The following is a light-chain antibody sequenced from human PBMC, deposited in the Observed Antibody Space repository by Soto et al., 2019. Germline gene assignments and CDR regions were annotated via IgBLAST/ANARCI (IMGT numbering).Light chain of an antibody. CDR1: NGDIGGHNY. CDR2: EVS. Sequence: QSALTQPASVSGSPGQSITISCTGTNGDIGGHNYVSWYQQHPGKAPKLMIYEVSNRPSGVSNRFSGSKSGNTASLIISGLQAEDEADYYCSSYISSSIRVFGGGTKLTVL. CDR3: SSYISSSIRV. V-gene: IGLV2-14*01. J-gene: IGLJ3*02.